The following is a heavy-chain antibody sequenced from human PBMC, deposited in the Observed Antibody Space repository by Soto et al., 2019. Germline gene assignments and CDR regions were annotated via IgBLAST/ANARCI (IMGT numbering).Heavy chain of an antibody. J-gene: IGHJ4*02. D-gene: IGHD5-12*01. CDR3: ARGGRMATTPHDY. Sequence: SETLSLTCAVYGGSFSGYYWSWIRQPPGKGPEWIGEINQSGSTNYNPSLKSRVIISVDTSKNQFSLKLSSVTAADTAVYYCARGGRMATTPHDYWGQGTPVTVSS. CDR2: INQSGST. V-gene: IGHV4-34*01. CDR1: GGSFSGYY.